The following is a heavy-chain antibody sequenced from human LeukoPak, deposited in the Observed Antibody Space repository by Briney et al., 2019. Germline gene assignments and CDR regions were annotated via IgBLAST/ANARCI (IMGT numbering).Heavy chain of an antibody. D-gene: IGHD2-15*01. Sequence: KPSETLSLTCTVSGGSISSSSYYWGWIRQPPGKGLEWIGSIYYSGSTYYNPSLKSRVTISVDTSKNQFSLKLSSVTAADTAVYYCARALNIVVVVAASNNWFDPWGQGTLVTVSS. CDR1: GGSISSSSYY. V-gene: IGHV4-39*01. J-gene: IGHJ5*02. CDR3: ARALNIVVVVAASNNWFDP. CDR2: IYYSGST.